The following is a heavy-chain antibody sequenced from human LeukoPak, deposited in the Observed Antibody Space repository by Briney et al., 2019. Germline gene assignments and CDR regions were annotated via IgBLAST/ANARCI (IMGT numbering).Heavy chain of an antibody. V-gene: IGHV4-61*01. CDR2: IYYSGSN. CDR1: GGSVSSGSYY. Sequence: SETLSLTCTVSGGSVSSGSYYWSWIRQPPGKGLEWIGYIYYSGSNNYNPSLKSRVTISVDTSKNQFSLKLGSVTAADTAVYYCARESSLYDILTGYSHDAFDIWGQGTMVTVSS. D-gene: IGHD3-9*01. CDR3: ARESSLYDILTGYSHDAFDI. J-gene: IGHJ3*02.